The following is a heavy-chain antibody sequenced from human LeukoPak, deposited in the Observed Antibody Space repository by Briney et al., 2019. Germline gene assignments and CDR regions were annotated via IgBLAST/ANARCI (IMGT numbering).Heavy chain of an antibody. CDR2: IKQDGSEK. J-gene: IGHJ4*02. Sequence: PGGSLRLSCAASGFTFSSYWMSWVRQAPGKGLEWVANIKQDGSEKYYVDSVKGRFTISRDNAKNSLYLQMNSLRAEDTAVYYCAKDPPTRGITMVRGVPDYWGQGTLVTVSS. D-gene: IGHD3-10*01. V-gene: IGHV3-7*01. CDR3: AKDPPTRGITMVRGVPDY. CDR1: GFTFSSYW.